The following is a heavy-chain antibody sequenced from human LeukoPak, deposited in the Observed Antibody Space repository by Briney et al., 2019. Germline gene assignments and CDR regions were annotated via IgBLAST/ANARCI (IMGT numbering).Heavy chain of an antibody. J-gene: IGHJ5*02. CDR1: GFTFSSYW. V-gene: IGHV3-7*05. Sequence: GGSLRLSCAASGFTFSSYWTSWVRQAPGKGLEWVANIKQDGSEKHYVDSVKGRFTISRDNAKNSLYLQMNSLRAEDTAVYYCARNGYDYSSLNWFDPWGQGTLVTVSS. D-gene: IGHD5-12*01. CDR2: IKQDGSEK. CDR3: ARNGYDYSSLNWFDP.